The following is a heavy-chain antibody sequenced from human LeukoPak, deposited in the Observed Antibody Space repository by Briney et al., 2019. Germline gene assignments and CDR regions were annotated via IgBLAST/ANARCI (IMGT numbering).Heavy chain of an antibody. CDR1: GFNFSSYA. CDR3: AKAILSGDGSCFFDY. Sequence: PGESLRLSCAASGFNFSSYAMSWVRQAPGKGLEWVSAISGSGGSTYYADSVKGRFTISRDNSKNTLYLQMNSLRAEDTAVYYCAKAILSGDGSCFFDYWGQGTLVTVSS. V-gene: IGHV3-23*01. J-gene: IGHJ4*02. CDR2: ISGSGGST. D-gene: IGHD2-15*01.